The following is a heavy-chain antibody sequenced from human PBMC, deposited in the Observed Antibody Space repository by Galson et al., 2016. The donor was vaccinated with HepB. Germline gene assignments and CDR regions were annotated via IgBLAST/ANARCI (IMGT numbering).Heavy chain of an antibody. CDR1: GGSISSYS. V-gene: IGHV4-59*01. CDR2: IHYSGST. J-gene: IGHJ6*03. D-gene: IGHD6-19*01. Sequence: SETLSLTCTVSGGSISSYSWSWIRQPPGKGLEWIGYIHYSGSTTYNPSLKSRVTISVDTSKNQFSLKLSSVTAADTAVYYCARARRQWLVYYMDVLGKGTTVTVSS. CDR3: ARARRQWLVYYMDV.